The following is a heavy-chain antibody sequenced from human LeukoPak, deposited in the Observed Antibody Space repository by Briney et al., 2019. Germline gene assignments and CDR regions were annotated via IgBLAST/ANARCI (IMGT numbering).Heavy chain of an antibody. D-gene: IGHD3-22*01. CDR3: ARGRYSGYYDSRSYGLGDY. V-gene: IGHV3-74*01. CDR1: GFTFSSYL. Sequence: PGGSLRLSCAASGFTFSSYLMHWVRQAPGKGLVWVSRIDSDWSSTNSAASVKGRFTISRDNAKNTLYLQMNSLRAEDTAVYYCARGRYSGYYDSRSYGLGDYWGQGTLVTVSS. J-gene: IGHJ4*02. CDR2: IDSDWSST.